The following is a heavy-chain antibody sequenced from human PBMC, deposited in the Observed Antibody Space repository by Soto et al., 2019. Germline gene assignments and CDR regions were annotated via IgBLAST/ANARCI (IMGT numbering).Heavy chain of an antibody. V-gene: IGHV3-48*02. Sequence: QPGGSLRLSCAASGFTFSSYSMNWVRQAPGKGLEWVSYISSSSSTIYYADSVKGRFTISRDNAKNSLYLQMNSLRDEDTAVYYCAREIGGYYQDYYYGMDVWGQGTTVTVSS. J-gene: IGHJ6*02. CDR3: AREIGGYYQDYYYGMDV. CDR1: GFTFSSYS. D-gene: IGHD3-10*01. CDR2: ISSSSSTI.